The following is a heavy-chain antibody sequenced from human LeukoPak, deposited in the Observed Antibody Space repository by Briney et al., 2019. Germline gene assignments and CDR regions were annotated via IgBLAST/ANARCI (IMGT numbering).Heavy chain of an antibody. CDR2: MYHSGTT. CDR1: GGSITSYY. D-gene: IGHD1-26*01. CDR3: ARGLGWGATIFDY. J-gene: IGHJ4*02. V-gene: IGHV4-59*01. Sequence: SETLSLTCTVSGGSITSYYWTWIRQPPGKGLEWVGYMYHSGTTSNNPSLKSRVTISVDTSKNQFSLKLRSVTAADTAVYYCARGLGWGATIFDYWGQGALVTVSS.